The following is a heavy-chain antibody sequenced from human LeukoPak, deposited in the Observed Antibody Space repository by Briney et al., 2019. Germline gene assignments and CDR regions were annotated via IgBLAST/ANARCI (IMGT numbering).Heavy chain of an antibody. Sequence: SQTLSLTCIVFTGSLSSGSYYWSWIRQPAGKGLEWIGRIYTTGTTNYNPSLKSRGTISVDTSKNQFSLKLSSVTAADTAVYYCARVNNYYDSSGYYYLDYWGQGTLVTVSS. V-gene: IGHV4-61*02. D-gene: IGHD3-22*01. CDR2: IYTTGTT. J-gene: IGHJ4*02. CDR1: TGSLSSGSYY. CDR3: ARVNNYYDSSGYYYLDY.